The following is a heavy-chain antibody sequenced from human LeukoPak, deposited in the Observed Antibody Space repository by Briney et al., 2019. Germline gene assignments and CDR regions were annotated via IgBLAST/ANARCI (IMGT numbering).Heavy chain of an antibody. D-gene: IGHD3-22*01. J-gene: IGHJ4*02. CDR2: ISSSGSTI. V-gene: IGHV3-48*03. CDR3: ARVGYYYDSSGYYFDY. Sequence: GGSLRLSCAASGFTFSSYEMNWVRQAPGKGLEWVSYISSSGSTIYYADSVKGRFTISRDNAKNSLYLQMKSLRAEDTAVYYCARVGYYYDSSGYYFDYWGQGTLVTVFS. CDR1: GFTFSSYE.